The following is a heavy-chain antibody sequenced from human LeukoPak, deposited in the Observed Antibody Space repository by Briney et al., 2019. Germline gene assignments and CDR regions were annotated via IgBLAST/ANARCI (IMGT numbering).Heavy chain of an antibody. CDR3: ARLVDSSSWPDV. CDR2: IYPGDSDT. CDR1: GYTFTNYW. V-gene: IGHV5-51*01. J-gene: IGHJ4*02. D-gene: IGHD6-13*01. Sequence: GESLKICCQSSGYTFTNYWIGWVRQMPGKGLEWMGIIYPGDSDTRYSPSFQGQVTISADKSIGNAFLQWSSLKASDTAMYYCARLVDSSSWPDVWGQGTLVTVSS.